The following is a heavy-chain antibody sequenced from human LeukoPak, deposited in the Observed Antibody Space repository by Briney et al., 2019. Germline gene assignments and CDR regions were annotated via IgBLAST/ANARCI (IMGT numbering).Heavy chain of an antibody. Sequence: GGSLRLSCVASGFTFSSHAMSWVRQAPGKGLEWVSGISGSGGSTYCADSVKGRFTISRDNSKNTLFLQMDSLRAEDTAVYYCARADIVVVVAATGGVAFDIWGQGTMVTVSS. CDR3: ARADIVVVVAATGGVAFDI. J-gene: IGHJ3*02. D-gene: IGHD2-15*01. CDR1: GFTFSSHA. V-gene: IGHV3-23*01. CDR2: ISGSGGST.